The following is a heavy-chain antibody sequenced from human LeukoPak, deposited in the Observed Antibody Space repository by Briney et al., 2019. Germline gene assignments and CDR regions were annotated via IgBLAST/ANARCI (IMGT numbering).Heavy chain of an antibody. D-gene: IGHD2-15*01. Sequence: GGSLRLSCAASGFTVSSNYVSWVRQAPGKGLEWVTVIYSGGSTYYADSVKGRFTISRHNSKNTLYLQMNSLRAEDTAVYYCARGKVAATPSYAFDIWGQGTMVTVSS. CDR3: ARGKVAATPSYAFDI. CDR2: IYSGGST. J-gene: IGHJ3*02. V-gene: IGHV3-53*04. CDR1: GFTVSSNY.